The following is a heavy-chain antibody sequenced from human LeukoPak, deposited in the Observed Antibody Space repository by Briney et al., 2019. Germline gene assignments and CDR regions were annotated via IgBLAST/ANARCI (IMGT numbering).Heavy chain of an antibody. D-gene: IGHD3/OR15-3a*01. V-gene: IGHV1-2*02. CDR3: ARGYVWIGMGLVY. J-gene: IGHJ1*01. CDR1: GYTFTGYS. Sequence: ASVKDSFKASGYTFTGYSIYWVRQAPGQGLEWMGGINPNSGDTNFAQKFQGRVTMTRDTSISTAYMELSGLRSDDTAIYYCARGYVWIGMGLVYWGQSPLVTVSS. CDR2: INPNSGDT.